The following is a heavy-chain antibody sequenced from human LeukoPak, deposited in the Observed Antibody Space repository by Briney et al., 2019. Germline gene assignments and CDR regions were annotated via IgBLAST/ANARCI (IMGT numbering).Heavy chain of an antibody. V-gene: IGHV6-1*01. CDR1: GDSVSGNSAA. Sequence: SQTLSLTCAISGDSVSGNSAAWNWIRQSPSRSLEWLGRTYYRSKWYGDHAVSVKSRITINPDTSKNQFSLQLNSVTPEDTAVYYCARGLYGSGSYYYYYGMDVWGQGTTVTVSS. CDR3: ARGLYGSGSYYYYYGMDV. CDR2: TYYRSKWYG. D-gene: IGHD3-10*01. J-gene: IGHJ6*02.